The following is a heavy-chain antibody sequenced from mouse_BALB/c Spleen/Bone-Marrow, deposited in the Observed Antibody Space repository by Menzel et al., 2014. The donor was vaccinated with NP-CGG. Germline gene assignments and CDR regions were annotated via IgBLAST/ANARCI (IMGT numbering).Heavy chain of an antibody. CDR1: GYTFTSYW. Sequence: QVQLQQSGVEFVKPGASVKLSCKASGYTFTSYWMHWVKQRPGQGLKWIGEIDPSDSYTKYNQNFKGKATLTVDKSSSTAYMQLSSLTSEDSAVYYCARTYYDYDWFAYWGQGTLVTVSA. CDR2: IDPSDSYT. V-gene: IGHV1-69*02. D-gene: IGHD2-4*01. J-gene: IGHJ3*01. CDR3: ARTYYDYDWFAY.